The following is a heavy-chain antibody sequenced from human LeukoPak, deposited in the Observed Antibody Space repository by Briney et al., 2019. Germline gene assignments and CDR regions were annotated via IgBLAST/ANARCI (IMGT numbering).Heavy chain of an antibody. CDR1: GGSISSGSYY. J-gene: IGHJ4*02. CDR3: ARDLYYYGSGSYVGLDY. Sequence: SETLSLTCTVCGGSISSGSYYWSWIRQPAGKGLEWIGRIYTSGSTNYNPSLKSRVTISVDTSKNQFSLKLSSVTAADTAVYYCARDLYYYGSGSYVGLDYWGQGTLVTVSS. V-gene: IGHV4-61*02. D-gene: IGHD3-10*01. CDR2: IYTSGST.